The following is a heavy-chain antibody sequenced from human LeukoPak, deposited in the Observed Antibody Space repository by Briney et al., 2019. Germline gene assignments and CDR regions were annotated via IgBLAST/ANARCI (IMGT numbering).Heavy chain of an antibody. J-gene: IGHJ6*02. CDR1: GGSISSSSYY. V-gene: IGHV4-39*01. CDR3: ARLAVAYYYYGMDV. CDR2: IYYSGST. D-gene: IGHD2-15*01. Sequence: SETLSLTCTVSGGSISSSSYYWGWIRQPPGKGLEWIGSIYYSGSTYYNPSLKSRVTISVDTPKNQFSLKLSSVTAADTAVYYCARLAVAYYYYGMDVWGQGTTVTVSS.